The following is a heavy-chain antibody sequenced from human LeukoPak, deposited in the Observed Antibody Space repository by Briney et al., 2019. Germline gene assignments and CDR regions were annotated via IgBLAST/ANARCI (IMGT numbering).Heavy chain of an antibody. D-gene: IGHD4-23*01. CDR1: GGSICSYY. CDR2: IYYSGST. V-gene: IGHV4-59*01. CDR3: ARDGSGNSEGRFDY. Sequence: SETLSLTCTVSGGSICSYYWSWIRQPPGKGLEWIGYIYYSGSTNYNPSLKSRVTISVDTSKNQFSLKLSSVTAADTAVYYCARDGSGNSEGRFDYWGQGTLVTVSS. J-gene: IGHJ4*02.